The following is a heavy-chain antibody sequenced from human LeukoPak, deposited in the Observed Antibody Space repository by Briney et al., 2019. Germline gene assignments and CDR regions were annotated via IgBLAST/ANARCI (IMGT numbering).Heavy chain of an antibody. CDR2: IYYSGST. CDR1: GGSISSGGYS. CDR3: ARVNGGTVTTLYFDY. Sequence: PSQTLSLTCTVSGGSISSGGYSWSWIRQPPGNGLEWIGYIYYSGSTYYNPSLKSRVTISVDTSKNQFSLKLSSVTAADTAVYYCARVNGGTVTTLYFDYWGQGTLVTVSS. V-gene: IGHV4-31*03. D-gene: IGHD4-17*01. J-gene: IGHJ4*02.